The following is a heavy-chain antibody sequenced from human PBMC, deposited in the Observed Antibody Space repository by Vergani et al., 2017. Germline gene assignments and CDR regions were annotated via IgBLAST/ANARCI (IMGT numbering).Heavy chain of an antibody. V-gene: IGHV4-39*01. CDR3: ARTDSFILRYFHWAL. CDR1: GGSITSSSYY. Sequence: QLHLQESGPGLVKPSETLSLTCTVSGGSITSSSYYWGWIRLPPGKGLEWIGNIYHSGGAYYNPSLKGRVTISVDTSKNQFSLEVTSVTAADTAIYFCARTDSFILRYFHWALWGQGTLVTVSS. CDR2: IYHSGGA. J-gene: IGHJ4*02. D-gene: IGHD3-9*01.